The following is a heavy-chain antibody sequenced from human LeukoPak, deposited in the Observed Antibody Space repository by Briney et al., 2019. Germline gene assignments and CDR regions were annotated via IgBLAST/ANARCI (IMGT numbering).Heavy chain of an antibody. V-gene: IGHV3-21*01. CDR2: ISGLSSYT. D-gene: IGHD3-16*01. CDR1: GFTFSDYD. Sequence: GGSLRLSCSASGFTFSDYDMNWVRQAPGEGLEWVSSISGLSSYTYYGESVKGRFSISRDNAKNSLYLQMNSLGAEDTATYYCGRAFPPLRTSSAGDLWGQGILVTVSS. CDR3: GRAFPPLRTSSAGDL. J-gene: IGHJ4*02.